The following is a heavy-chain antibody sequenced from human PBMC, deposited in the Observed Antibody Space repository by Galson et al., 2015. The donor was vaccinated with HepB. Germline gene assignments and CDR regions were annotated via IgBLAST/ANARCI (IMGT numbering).Heavy chain of an antibody. CDR1: GFTFSSYG. CDR2: ISYDGSNK. D-gene: IGHD2-15*01. CDR3: AKDCCPFDY. Sequence: SLRLSCAASGFTFSSYGMHWVRQAPGKGLEWVAVISYDGSNKYYADSVKGRFTISRDNSKNTLYLQMNSLRAEDTAVYYCAKDCCPFDYWGQGTLVTVSS. V-gene: IGHV3-30*18. J-gene: IGHJ4*02.